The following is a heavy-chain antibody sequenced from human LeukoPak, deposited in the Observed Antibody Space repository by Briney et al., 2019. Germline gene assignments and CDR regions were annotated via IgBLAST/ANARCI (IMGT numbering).Heavy chain of an antibody. CDR3: ARQGYSSGK. CDR2: IQRDGSEE. V-gene: IGHV3-7*01. D-gene: IGHD6-19*01. Sequence: PGGSLRLSCAASGFPFRYYWLIWVGQAPGKGLEWVASIQRDGSEEYYVESVKGRFTISRDNAKNSLYLQMNSLRAEDTAVYYCARQGYSSGKWGQGTLVTVSS. J-gene: IGHJ4*02. CDR1: GFPFRYYW.